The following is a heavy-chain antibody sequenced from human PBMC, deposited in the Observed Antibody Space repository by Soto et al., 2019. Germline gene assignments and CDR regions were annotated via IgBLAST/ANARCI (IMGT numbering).Heavy chain of an antibody. D-gene: IGHD3-10*01. CDR1: GGSVSSGSYY. V-gene: IGHV4-61*01. CDR3: ASSPAYYYGSGGMDV. Sequence: SETLSLTCTVSGGSVSSGSYYWSWIRQPPGKGLEWIGYIYYSGSTNYNPSLKSRVTLSVDTSKNQFSLKLSSVTAADTAVYYCASSPAYYYGSGGMDVWGQGTTVTVSS. CDR2: IYYSGST. J-gene: IGHJ6*02.